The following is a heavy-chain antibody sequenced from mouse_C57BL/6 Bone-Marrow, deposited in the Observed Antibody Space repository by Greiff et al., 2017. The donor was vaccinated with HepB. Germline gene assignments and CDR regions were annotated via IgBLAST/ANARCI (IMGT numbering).Heavy chain of an antibody. J-gene: IGHJ4*01. CDR1: GSTFTDYY. D-gene: IGHD2-4*01. CDR2: ISNGGGST. CDR3: ARQEDYEDEGDAMDD. Sequence: EVKLVESGGGLVQPGGSLKLSCAASGSTFTDYYLYWVCQTPEKRLEWVAYISNGGGSTYYPDTVKGRFTISRDNAKNTLYLQMRPLKSEDTAMYYCARQEDYEDEGDAMDDWCQGASVPVSS. V-gene: IGHV5-12*01.